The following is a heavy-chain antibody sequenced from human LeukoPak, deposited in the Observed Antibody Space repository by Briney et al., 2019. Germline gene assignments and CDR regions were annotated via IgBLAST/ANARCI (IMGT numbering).Heavy chain of an antibody. CDR2: ISSSSSYI. V-gene: IGHV3-21*04. D-gene: IGHD6-19*01. J-gene: IGHJ4*02. CDR3: ARDGSGWGLLYYFDY. CDR1: GFTFSSYS. Sequence: GGSLRLSCAASGFTFSSYSMNWVRQAPGKGLEWVSSISSSSSYIYYADSVKGRFTISRDNAKNSLYLQMNSLRAEDTAVYYCARDGSGWGLLYYFDYWGQGTLVTVSA.